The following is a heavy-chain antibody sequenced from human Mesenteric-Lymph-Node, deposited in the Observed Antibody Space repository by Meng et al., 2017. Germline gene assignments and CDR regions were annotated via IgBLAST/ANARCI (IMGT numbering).Heavy chain of an antibody. CDR3: AKDMVRGEGDSSFDY. Sequence: GGSLRLSCAASGFTFNTYAMHWVRQAPGKGLEWVAVISFDGNNQFYADSVKGRFTISRDKSMNTLYLQMNSLRAEDTAVYYCAKDMVRGEGDSSFDYWGQGTLVTVSS. CDR1: GFTFNTYA. V-gene: IGHV3-30*07. CDR2: ISFDGNNQ. D-gene: IGHD3-10*01. J-gene: IGHJ4*02.